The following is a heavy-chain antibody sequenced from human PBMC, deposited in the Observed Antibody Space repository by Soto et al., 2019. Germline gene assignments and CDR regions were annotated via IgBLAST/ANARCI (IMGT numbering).Heavy chain of an antibody. CDR3: AKDRGALRWSEEHYYFDY. CDR2: ILYDGSKK. Sequence: WGSLRISCSASGFTFSSYGMHWVRQAPGKGLEWVAVILYDGSKKYYADSMKGRFTISRDNSKNTLYLQMDSLRAEDTAVYYCAKDRGALRWSEEHYYFDYWGQGALVTVSS. V-gene: IGHV3-30*18. CDR1: GFTFSSYG. D-gene: IGHD4-17*01. J-gene: IGHJ4*02.